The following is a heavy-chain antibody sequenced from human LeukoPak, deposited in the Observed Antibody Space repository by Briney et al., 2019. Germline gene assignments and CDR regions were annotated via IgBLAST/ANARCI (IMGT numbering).Heavy chain of an antibody. CDR1: GSTVSSNY. J-gene: IGHJ4*02. CDR2: IYSGGST. Sequence: GGSLRLSCAASGSTVSSNYMSWVRQAPGKGLEWVSVIYSGGSTYYADSVKGRFTISRDNSKNTLYLQMNSLRAEDTAVYYCATGDTIFGVVIPSFDYWGQGTLVTVSS. CDR3: ATGDTIFGVVIPSFDY. D-gene: IGHD3-3*01. V-gene: IGHV3-53*01.